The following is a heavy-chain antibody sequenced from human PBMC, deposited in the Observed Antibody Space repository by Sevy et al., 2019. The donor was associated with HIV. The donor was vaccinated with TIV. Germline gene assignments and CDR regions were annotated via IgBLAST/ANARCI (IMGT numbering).Heavy chain of an antibody. D-gene: IGHD6-13*01. Sequence: GGSLRLSCTASGFTFGDYAMSWFRQAPGKGLEWVGFIRSKAYGGTTEYAASVKGRFTISRDDSKSIAYLQMNSLKTEDTAVYYCTREGSSWYLYFDYWGQGTLVTVSS. CDR3: TREGSSWYLYFDY. V-gene: IGHV3-49*03. CDR1: GFTFGDYA. J-gene: IGHJ4*02. CDR2: IRSKAYGGTT.